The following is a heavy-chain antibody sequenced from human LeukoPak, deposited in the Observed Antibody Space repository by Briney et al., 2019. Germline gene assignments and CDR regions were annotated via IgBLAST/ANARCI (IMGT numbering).Heavy chain of an antibody. CDR1: GYTFTSYY. CDR3: AGSQERYNWNRRAGDAFDI. Sequence: ASVKVSCKASGYTFTSYYMHWVRQATGQGLEWMGWMNPNSGNTGYAQKFQGRVTITRNTSISTAYMELSSLRSEDTAVYYCAGSQERYNWNRRAGDAFDIWGQGTMVTVSS. D-gene: IGHD1-20*01. V-gene: IGHV1-8*03. J-gene: IGHJ3*02. CDR2: MNPNSGNT.